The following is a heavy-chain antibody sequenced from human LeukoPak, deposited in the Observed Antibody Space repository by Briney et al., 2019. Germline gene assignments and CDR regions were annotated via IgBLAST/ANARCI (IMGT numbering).Heavy chain of an antibody. CDR3: ARAVGGDGSGSL. J-gene: IGHJ4*02. Sequence: SETLSLTCTVSGDSISTYYWSWIRQPPGKGLEWIGYIYYRVTSDYNPSLKSRVTMSVDMSTRQISLKLSSVTAADTAEYYCARAVGGDGSGSLWGPGTLVTVSS. CDR1: GDSISTYY. CDR2: IYYRVTS. D-gene: IGHD3-10*01. V-gene: IGHV4-59*01.